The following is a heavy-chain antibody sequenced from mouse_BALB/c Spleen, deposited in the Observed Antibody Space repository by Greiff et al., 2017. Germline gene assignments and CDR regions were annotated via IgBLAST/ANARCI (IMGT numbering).Heavy chain of an antibody. CDR3: ARSYRYDAYAMDY. Sequence: VQLQQSGAELAKPGTSVKVSCKASGYAFTNYLIEWVKQRPGQGLEWIGVINPGSGGTNYNEKFKGKATLTADKSSSTAYMQLSSLTSDDSAVYFCARSYRYDAYAMDYWGQGTSVTVSS. CDR2: INPGSGGT. CDR1: GYAFTNYL. D-gene: IGHD2-14*01. J-gene: IGHJ4*01. V-gene: IGHV1-54*01.